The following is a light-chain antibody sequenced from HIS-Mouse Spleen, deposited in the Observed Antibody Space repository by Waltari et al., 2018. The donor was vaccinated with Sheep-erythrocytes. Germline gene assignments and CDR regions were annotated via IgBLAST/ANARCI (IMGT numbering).Light chain of an antibody. J-gene: IGLJ1*01. CDR1: SSDVCGYNY. CDR2: DVS. Sequence: QSALTQPRSVSGSPGQSVTISCTGTSSDVCGYNYVSWYQQHPGKAPKLMIYDVSMRPSGVPDRFSGSKSGNTASLTISGLQAEDEADYYCCSYAGSYNHVFATGTKVTVL. V-gene: IGLV2-11*01. CDR3: CSYAGSYNHV.